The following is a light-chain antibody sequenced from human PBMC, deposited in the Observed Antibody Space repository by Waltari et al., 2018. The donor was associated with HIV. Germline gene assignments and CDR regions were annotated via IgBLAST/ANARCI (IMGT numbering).Light chain of an antibody. CDR2: RHN. CDR1: SPNIGNNY. Sequence: QSVLTQPPSASGTPGQRVTISCSGSSPNIGNNYVYWYHQLPGTAPKLLIYRHNQRPSGVPDRFSGSKPGTSASLAISGLRSEDEADYYCAAWDDSLSGPVFGGGTKLTVL. V-gene: IGLV1-47*01. CDR3: AAWDDSLSGPV. J-gene: IGLJ3*02.